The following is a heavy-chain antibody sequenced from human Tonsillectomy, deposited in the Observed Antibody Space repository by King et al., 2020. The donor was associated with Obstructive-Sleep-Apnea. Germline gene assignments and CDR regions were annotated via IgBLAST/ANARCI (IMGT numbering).Heavy chain of an antibody. D-gene: IGHD1-26*01. CDR1: GFTFSSYG. CDR3: AKDASVGATHGSFDY. Sequence: VQLVESGGGVVQPGRSLRLSCAASGFTFSSYGMHWVRQAPGKGLEWVAVISYDGSNKYYADSVKGRFTISRDNSKNTLYLQMNSLRAEDTAVYYCAKDASVGATHGSFDYWGQGTLVTVSS. J-gene: IGHJ4*02. CDR2: ISYDGSNK. V-gene: IGHV3-30*18.